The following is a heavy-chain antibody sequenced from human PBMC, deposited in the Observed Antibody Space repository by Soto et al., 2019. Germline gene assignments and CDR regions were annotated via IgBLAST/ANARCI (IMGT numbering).Heavy chain of an antibody. V-gene: IGHV1-69*12. J-gene: IGHJ4*02. D-gene: IGHD3-16*01. CDR2: IIPIFGTA. CDR3: ARGQTGGGWGYYFAY. CDR1: GGTFSSYA. Sequence: QVQLVQSGAEVKKPGSSVKVSCKASGGTFSSYAIDWVRQAPGQGLEWMGGIIPIFGTADYAQKFQGRVTITAEESTSTAYMELSSLRSEETAVYYCARGQTGGGWGYYFAYWGQGTLVTVSS.